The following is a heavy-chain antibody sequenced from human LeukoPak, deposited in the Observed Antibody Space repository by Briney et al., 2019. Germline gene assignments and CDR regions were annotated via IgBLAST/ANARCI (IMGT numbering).Heavy chain of an antibody. CDR1: GFTFSSYS. J-gene: IGHJ3*02. V-gene: IGHV3-48*04. Sequence: GGSLRLSCAASGFTFSSYSMNWVRQAPGKGLEWVSYISSSSSTIYYADSVKGRFTISRDNAKNSLYLQMNSLRAEDTAVYYCAREAIAAAGAPDAFDIWGQGTMVTVSS. CDR3: AREAIAAAGAPDAFDI. CDR2: ISSSSSTI. D-gene: IGHD6-13*01.